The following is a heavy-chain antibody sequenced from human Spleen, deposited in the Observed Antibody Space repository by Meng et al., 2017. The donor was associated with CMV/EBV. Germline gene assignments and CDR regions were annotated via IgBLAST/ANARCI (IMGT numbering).Heavy chain of an antibody. V-gene: IGHV3-11*01. CDR2: ISSSGTTT. J-gene: IGHJ6*02. D-gene: IGHD2-21*01. Sequence: GGSLRLSCAASGFTFNNYYMSWIRQAPGKGLEWLSYISSSGTTTYYSDSVKGRFTISRDNAKNSLYLQMNSLRAEDTAVYYCARVTGSFGFVVVIDMYGMDVWGQGTTVTVSS. CDR1: GFTFNNYY. CDR3: ARVTGSFGFVVVIDMYGMDV.